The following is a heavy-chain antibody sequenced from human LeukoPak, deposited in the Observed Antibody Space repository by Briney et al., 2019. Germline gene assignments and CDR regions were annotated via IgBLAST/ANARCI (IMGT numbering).Heavy chain of an antibody. J-gene: IGHJ4*02. CDR1: GYSISSGYY. CDR3: ARTGYSSSWYPDYYFDY. V-gene: IGHV4-38-2*02. D-gene: IGHD6-13*01. CDR2: IYHSGST. Sequence: PSETLSLTCTVSGYSISSGYYWGWIRQPPGKGLEWIGSIYHSGSTYYNPSLKSRVTISVDTSKNQFSLKLSSVTAADTAVYYCARTGYSSSWYPDYYFDYWGQGTLVTVSS.